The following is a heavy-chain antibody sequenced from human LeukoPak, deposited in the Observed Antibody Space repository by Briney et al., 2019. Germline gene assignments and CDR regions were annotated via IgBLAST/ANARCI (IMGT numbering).Heavy chain of an antibody. Sequence: GASVKVSCKASGYTFTGYYMHWVRQAPGQGLEWMGWINPNSGGTNSAQKFQGRVTMTWDTSISTAYMELSRLTSDDTAVYYCARGRSVAVAVWSPPIDYWGQGTLVTVSS. CDR1: GYTFTGYY. V-gene: IGHV1-2*02. CDR3: ARGRSVAVAVWSPPIDY. CDR2: INPNSGGT. D-gene: IGHD6-19*01. J-gene: IGHJ4*02.